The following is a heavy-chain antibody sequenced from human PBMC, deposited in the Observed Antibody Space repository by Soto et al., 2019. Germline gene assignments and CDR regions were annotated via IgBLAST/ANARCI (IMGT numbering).Heavy chain of an antibody. CDR3: ARGGHCTIGACYSGPHAFDI. CDR1: GYTFTSYG. J-gene: IGHJ3*02. Sequence: ASVKVSRKASGYTFTSYGFTWVRQAPGQGLEWMGWISAYNGNTNYAQKLQGRVTMTTDTSTSTAYMELRSLRSDDTAVYYCARGGHCTIGACYSGPHAFDIWGQGTKVTVSS. V-gene: IGHV1-18*04. D-gene: IGHD2-8*01. CDR2: ISAYNGNT.